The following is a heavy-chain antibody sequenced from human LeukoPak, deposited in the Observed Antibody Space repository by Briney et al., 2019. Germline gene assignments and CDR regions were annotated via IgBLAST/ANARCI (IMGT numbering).Heavy chain of an antibody. D-gene: IGHD5-18*01. J-gene: IGHJ4*02. Sequence: SVKVSCKASGGTFSSYAISWVRQAPGQGLEWMGRIIPIFGTANYAQKFQGRVTITTDESTSTAYMELSSLRSEDTAVYYCAGGVRLRTAMVIIAMDYWGQGTLVTVSS. CDR3: AGGVRLRTAMVIIAMDY. V-gene: IGHV1-69*05. CDR2: IIPIFGTA. CDR1: GGTFSSYA.